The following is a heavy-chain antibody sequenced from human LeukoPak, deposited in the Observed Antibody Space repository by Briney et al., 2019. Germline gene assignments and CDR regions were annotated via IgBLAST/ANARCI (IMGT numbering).Heavy chain of an antibody. CDR1: GYTFANYP. CDR2: INTNTGKP. CDR3: ARGPRYGDHSLSVY. Sequence: ASVKVSCKASGYTFANYPMNWGRQAPGQGLEWLGRINTNTGKPTYAQGFTGRFVFSLDTSVGTAYLQISSLKAEDTAVYYCARGPRYGDHSLSVYWGQGTLVTVSS. V-gene: IGHV7-4-1*02. J-gene: IGHJ4*02. D-gene: IGHD4-17*01.